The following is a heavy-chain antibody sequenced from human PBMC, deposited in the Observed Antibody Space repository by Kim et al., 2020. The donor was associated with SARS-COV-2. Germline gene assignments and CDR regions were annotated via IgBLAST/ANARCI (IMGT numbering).Heavy chain of an antibody. J-gene: IGHJ4*02. CDR2: IYPGDSDT. CDR3: GRQISYYDSSGYFAY. V-gene: IGHV5-51*01. Sequence: GESLKISCKGSGYTFTTYWIGWVRQMPGKGLEWMGIIYPGDSDTRYSPSFQGQVTISADKSISTAYLQWSSLKASDTAMYYCGRQISYYDSSGYFAYWGQGTLVTVSS. D-gene: IGHD3-22*01. CDR1: GYTFTTYW.